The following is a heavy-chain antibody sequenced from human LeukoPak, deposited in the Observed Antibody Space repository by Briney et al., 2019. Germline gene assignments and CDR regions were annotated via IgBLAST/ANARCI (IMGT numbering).Heavy chain of an antibody. Sequence: SETLSLTCAVYGGSFSGCYWSWIRQPPGKGLEWIGEINHSGSTNYNPSLKSRVTISVDTSKNQFSLKLSSVTAADTAVYYCARDQEDIVVVPAAIQVPYYYYYMDVWGKGTTVTVSS. V-gene: IGHV4-34*01. CDR2: INHSGST. CDR1: GGSFSGCY. J-gene: IGHJ6*03. CDR3: ARDQEDIVVVPAAIQVPYYYYYMDV. D-gene: IGHD2-2*02.